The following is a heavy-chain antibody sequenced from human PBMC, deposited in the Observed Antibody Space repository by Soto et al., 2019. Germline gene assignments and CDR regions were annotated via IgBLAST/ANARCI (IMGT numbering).Heavy chain of an antibody. D-gene: IGHD3-3*01. Sequence: QVHLQESGPGLVKPSETLSLTCSVSGGTISGYYWTWIRQPAGKGLEWIGRIYSSGNTKYNPSLQSRVTTSLDTSNNQSSLRLTSVTAADTAVYYCARGQRFSDWFDPWGQGTLVTVSS. J-gene: IGHJ5*02. CDR3: ARGQRFSDWFDP. CDR1: GGTISGYY. V-gene: IGHV4-4*07. CDR2: IYSSGNT.